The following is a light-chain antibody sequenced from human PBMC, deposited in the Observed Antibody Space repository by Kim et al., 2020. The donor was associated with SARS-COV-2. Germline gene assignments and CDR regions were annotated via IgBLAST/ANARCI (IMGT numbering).Light chain of an antibody. CDR1: QSVSSN. CDR2: GTS. J-gene: IGKJ1*01. V-gene: IGKV3-15*01. CDR3: QQYNNWPWT. Sequence: EIVMTQSPATLSVSPGERATLSCRASQSVSSNLAWYQQKPGQAPRLLIYGTSTSPGIPARFSGSGSGTEFTLTISSLQSEDFAVYYCQQYNNWPWTFGQGTKVDI.